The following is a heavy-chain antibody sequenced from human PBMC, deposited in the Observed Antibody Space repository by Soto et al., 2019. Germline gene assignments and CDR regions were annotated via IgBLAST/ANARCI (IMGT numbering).Heavy chain of an antibody. D-gene: IGHD3-10*01. CDR3: AKRGVDTFGLSY. J-gene: IGHJ4*02. Sequence: EVQLVESGGGLVQPGGSLRLSCAVSGFTFSSFWMHWVRQAPGEGLVWVSRINTDGSSTSYADSVKGRFTISRDNAKSTLYLPMNSLRVEDTAMYYCAKRGVDTFGLSYWGQGTLVTVSS. CDR1: GFTFSSFW. V-gene: IGHV3-74*01. CDR2: INTDGSST.